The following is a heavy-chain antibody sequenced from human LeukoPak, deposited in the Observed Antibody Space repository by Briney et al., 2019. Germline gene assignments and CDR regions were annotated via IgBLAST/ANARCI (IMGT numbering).Heavy chain of an antibody. CDR1: GFTFDDYA. CDR3: AKVRTYELGGPDI. J-gene: IGHJ3*02. D-gene: IGHD2-15*01. CDR2: ISWNSGSI. V-gene: IGHV3-9*03. Sequence: GRSLRLSCAASGFTFDDYAMHWVRQAPGKGLEWVSGISWNSGSIGYADSVKGRFTISRDNAKNSLYLQMNSLRAEDMALYYCAKVRTYELGGPDIWGQGTMVTVSS.